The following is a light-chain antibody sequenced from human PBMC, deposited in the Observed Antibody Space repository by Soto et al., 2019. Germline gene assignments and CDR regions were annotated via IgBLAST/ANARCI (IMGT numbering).Light chain of an antibody. CDR3: QQYGSSPPIT. J-gene: IGKJ5*01. CDR2: GAS. V-gene: IGKV3-20*01. Sequence: ELVLTQSPGTLSLSPGERATLSCRASQSISSSYLAWYQQKPCQAPRLLVYGASSRATGIPDRFSGSGSGTDFTLTISRLEPEDFAVYYCQQYGSSPPITFGQGTRLEIK. CDR1: QSISSSY.